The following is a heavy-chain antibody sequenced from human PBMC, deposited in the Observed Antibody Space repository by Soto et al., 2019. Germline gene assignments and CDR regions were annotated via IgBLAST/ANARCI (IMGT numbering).Heavy chain of an antibody. CDR3: ARLYLAATITSLDY. V-gene: IGHV3-33*01. D-gene: IGHD5-12*01. CDR2: IWYDGSNK. J-gene: IGHJ4*02. Sequence: PGGSLRLSCAASGFTFSSYGMHWVRQAPGKGLEWVAVIWYDGSNKYYADSVKGRFTISRDNSKNTLYLQMNSLRAEDTAVYYCARLYLAATITSLDYWGQGTL. CDR1: GFTFSSYG.